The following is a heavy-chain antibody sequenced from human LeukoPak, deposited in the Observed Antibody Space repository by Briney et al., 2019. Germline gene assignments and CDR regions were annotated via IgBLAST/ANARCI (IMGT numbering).Heavy chain of an antibody. CDR3: ARGYSSVMT. J-gene: IGHJ5*02. CDR2: ISSSGNII. D-gene: IGHD6-19*01. Sequence: GGSLRLSCAASGFTFSSYVMNWVRQAPGKGLEWVSYISSSGNIIYYADSVKGRFTISRDNAKNSLYLQMNSLRAEDTAVYYCARGYSSVMTWGQGTLVTVSS. CDR1: GFTFSSYV. V-gene: IGHV3-48*03.